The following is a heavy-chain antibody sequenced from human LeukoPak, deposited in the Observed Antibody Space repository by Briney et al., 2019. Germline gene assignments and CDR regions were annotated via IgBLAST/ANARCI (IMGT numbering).Heavy chain of an antibody. J-gene: IGHJ6*04. Sequence: GGSLRLSCAASGFTFSSYSMYWVRQAPGKGLEWVSSISSSSSYIYYADSVKGRFTISGDNAKNSLYLQMNSLRAEDTAVYYCARDLYYDILTGYYHYYYYGMDVWGKGTTVTVSS. D-gene: IGHD3-9*01. V-gene: IGHV3-21*01. CDR3: ARDLYYDILTGYYHYYYYGMDV. CDR1: GFTFSSYS. CDR2: ISSSSSYI.